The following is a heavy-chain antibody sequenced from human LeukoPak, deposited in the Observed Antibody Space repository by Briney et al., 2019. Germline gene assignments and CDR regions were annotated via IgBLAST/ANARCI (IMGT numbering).Heavy chain of an antibody. Sequence: GESLKISCKGSGYSFTSHWIGWVRQMPGKGLEWMGIIYPGDSDTRYSPSFQGQVTISADKSISTAYLQWSSLKASDTAMYYCARHPIVGATPHWFDPWGQGTLVTVSS. D-gene: IGHD1-26*01. J-gene: IGHJ5*02. CDR3: ARHPIVGATPHWFDP. CDR2: IYPGDSDT. V-gene: IGHV5-51*01. CDR1: GYSFTSHW.